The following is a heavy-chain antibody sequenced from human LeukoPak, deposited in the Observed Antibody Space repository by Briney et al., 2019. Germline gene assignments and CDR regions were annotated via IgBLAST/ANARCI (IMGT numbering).Heavy chain of an antibody. D-gene: IGHD4-17*01. Sequence: GGSLRLSCAASGFTFNIYAMTWVRQAPGKGLEWVSSITDSGDSTYYADSVKGRFTISRDISKNEVYLQMNSLRPEDTAAYYCARDSYGDANFDSWGQGTLVTVSS. CDR2: ITDSGDST. CDR1: GFTFNIYA. J-gene: IGHJ4*02. V-gene: IGHV3-23*01. CDR3: ARDSYGDANFDS.